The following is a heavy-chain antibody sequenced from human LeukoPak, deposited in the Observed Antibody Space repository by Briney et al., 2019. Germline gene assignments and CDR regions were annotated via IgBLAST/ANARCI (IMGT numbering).Heavy chain of an antibody. CDR1: GFTFSSYA. Sequence: GRSLRLSCAASGFTFSSYAMHWVRQAPGKGLEWVAVISYDGSNKYYADSVKGRFTISRDNSKNTLYLQMNSLRAGDTAVYYCARDLNWGDSSLWGQGTLVTVSS. CDR2: ISYDGSNK. CDR3: ARDLNWGDSSL. V-gene: IGHV3-30-3*01. D-gene: IGHD7-27*01. J-gene: IGHJ4*02.